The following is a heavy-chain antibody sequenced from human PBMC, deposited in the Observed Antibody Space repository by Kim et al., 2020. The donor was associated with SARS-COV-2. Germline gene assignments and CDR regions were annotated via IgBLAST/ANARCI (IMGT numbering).Heavy chain of an antibody. Sequence: YADSVKGRFTISRDNAKNSLYLQMNSLRAEDTALYYCAKDRNYGTYYMDVWGKGTTVTVSS. J-gene: IGHJ6*03. D-gene: IGHD3-16*01. CDR3: AKDRNYGTYYMDV. V-gene: IGHV3-9*01.